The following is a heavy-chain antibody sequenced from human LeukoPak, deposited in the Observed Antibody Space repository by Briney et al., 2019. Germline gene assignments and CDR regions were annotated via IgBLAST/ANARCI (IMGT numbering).Heavy chain of an antibody. CDR1: GGSISSSSYY. J-gene: IGHJ4*02. V-gene: IGHV4-39*01. Sequence: SETLSLTCTVSGGSISSSSYYWGWIRQPPGKGLEWIASIYYSGSTYYNPSLKSRVTMSVDTSKNQFSLKLTPVTAADTAVYHCARHPFAAHHRVDYRGQGTLVTVSS. D-gene: IGHD6-6*01. CDR2: IYYSGST. CDR3: ARHPFAAHHRVDY.